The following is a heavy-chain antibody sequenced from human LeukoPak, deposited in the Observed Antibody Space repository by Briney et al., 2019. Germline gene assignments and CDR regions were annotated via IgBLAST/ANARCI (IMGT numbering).Heavy chain of an antibody. J-gene: IGHJ4*02. CDR1: GFTVNNNY. CDR3: AKLMLSSDYSYFDY. D-gene: IGHD3-22*01. Sequence: GGSLRLSCAVSGFTVNNNYISWVRQAPGRGLEWVSVIYSGGSGGSTYYADSVKGRFTISRDNSKNTLYLQMNSLRAEDTALYYCAKLMLSSDYSYFDYWGQGTLVTVSS. V-gene: IGHV3-53*01. CDR2: IYSGGSGGST.